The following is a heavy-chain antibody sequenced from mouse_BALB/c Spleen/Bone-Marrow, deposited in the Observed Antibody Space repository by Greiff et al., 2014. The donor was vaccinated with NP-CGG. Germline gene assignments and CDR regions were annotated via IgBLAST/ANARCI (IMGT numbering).Heavy chain of an antibody. CDR3: AKIYYDFDGFAH. CDR2: IWGVGAT. D-gene: IGHD2-4*01. Sequence: VQLVESGPGLVAPSQSLSITCTVSGFSLTDYGVSWIRQPPGKGLEWLGVIWGVGATYYNSALKSRLSISKDNSKSQVFLKMNSLQTDYTAIYYCAKIYYDFDGFAHWGQGTLVTVSA. J-gene: IGHJ3*01. V-gene: IGHV2-6-5*01. CDR1: GFSLTDYG.